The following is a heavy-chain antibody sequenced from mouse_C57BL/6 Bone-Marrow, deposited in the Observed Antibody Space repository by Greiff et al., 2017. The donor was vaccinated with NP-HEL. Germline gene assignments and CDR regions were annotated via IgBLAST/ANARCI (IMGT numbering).Heavy chain of an antibody. D-gene: IGHD4-1*01. CDR2: SRNKANDYTT. CDR3: ARDATGNYAMDY. Sequence: EVQGVESGGGLVQSGRSLRLSCATSGFTFSDFYMEWVRQAPGKGLEWIAASRNKANDYTTEYSASVKGRFIVSRDTSQSILYLQMNALRAEDTAIYYCARDATGNYAMDYWGQGTSVTVSS. CDR1: GFTFSDFY. V-gene: IGHV7-1*01. J-gene: IGHJ4*01.